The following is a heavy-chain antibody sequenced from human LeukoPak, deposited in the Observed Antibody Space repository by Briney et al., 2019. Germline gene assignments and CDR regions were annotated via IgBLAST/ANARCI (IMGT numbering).Heavy chain of an antibody. D-gene: IGHD2-2*01. J-gene: IGHJ4*02. CDR1: GFPFSSYS. CDR2: ISSSSSYI. Sequence: GGSLRLSCAASGFPFSSYSMNWVRQAPGKGLEWVSSISSSSSYIYYADSVKGRFTISRDNAKNSLYLQMNSLRAEDTAVYYCARDCSSTSCYGHWGQGTLVTVSS. V-gene: IGHV3-21*01. CDR3: ARDCSSTSCYGH.